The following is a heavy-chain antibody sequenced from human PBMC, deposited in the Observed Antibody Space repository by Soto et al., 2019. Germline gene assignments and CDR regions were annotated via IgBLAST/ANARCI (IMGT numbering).Heavy chain of an antibody. Sequence: ASVKVSCKASGYTFTSYGISWVRQAPGQGLEWMGWISAYNGNTNYAQKLQGRVTMTTDTSTSTAYMELRSLRSDDTAVYYCARLLTPHSSSWYGWFDPWGQGTLVPVSA. CDR2: ISAYNGNT. CDR1: GYTFTSYG. J-gene: IGHJ5*02. CDR3: ARLLTPHSSSWYGWFDP. D-gene: IGHD6-13*01. V-gene: IGHV1-18*01.